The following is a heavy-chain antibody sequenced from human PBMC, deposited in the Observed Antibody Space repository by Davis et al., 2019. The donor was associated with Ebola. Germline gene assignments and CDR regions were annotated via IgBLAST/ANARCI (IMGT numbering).Heavy chain of an antibody. CDR3: ARPIPDCTPGVCNYFFDN. Sequence: GESLKISCKASGYNFTTYWISWVRQKPGKGLEWMGIIHPGDSDTRYSPSFQGQVTFSVDKSTNTAYLQWSSLKASDTATYYCARPIPDCTPGVCNYFFDNWGQGTLVTVSS. CDR1: GYNFTTYW. J-gene: IGHJ4*02. D-gene: IGHD2-8*01. V-gene: IGHV5-51*01. CDR2: IHPGDSDT.